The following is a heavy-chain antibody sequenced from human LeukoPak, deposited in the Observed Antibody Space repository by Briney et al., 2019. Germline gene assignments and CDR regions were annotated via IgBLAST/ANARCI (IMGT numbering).Heavy chain of an antibody. CDR3: AGHPLGYCSGGSCYSGVYGMDV. Sequence: SVKVSCKASGGTFSSYAISWVRQAPGQGLEWMGGIIPIFGTANYAQKFQGRVTITADESTSTAYMELSSLRSEDTAVYYCAGHPLGYCSGGSCYSGVYGMDVWGQGTTVTVSS. V-gene: IGHV1-69*13. CDR2: IIPIFGTA. D-gene: IGHD2-15*01. CDR1: GGTFSSYA. J-gene: IGHJ6*02.